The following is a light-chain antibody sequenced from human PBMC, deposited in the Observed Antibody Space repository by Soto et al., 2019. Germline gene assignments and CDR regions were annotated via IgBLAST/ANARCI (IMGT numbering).Light chain of an antibody. CDR1: QSISSW. V-gene: IGKV1-5*03. Sequence: IQMTQSPSTLSASVGDRVTITCRASQSISSWLAWYQQKPGRAPKLLIYQASNSEIGVPSRFSGSGSGTEFTLTISSLQPDDIATYYCQYYKESSTFGQGTRLQI. CDR3: QYYKESST. CDR2: QAS. J-gene: IGKJ1*01.